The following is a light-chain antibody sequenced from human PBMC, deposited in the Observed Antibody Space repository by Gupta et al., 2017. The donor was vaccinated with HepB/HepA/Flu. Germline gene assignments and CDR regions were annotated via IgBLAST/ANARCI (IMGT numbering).Light chain of an antibody. CDR2: GAS. J-gene: IGKJ1*01. Sequence: AIRLTQSPSSFSASTGDTVTITCRASQAISTYLAWYQQKPGKAPNLLIYGASTLQSGVPSNFSGSGSGTDFTLTITYLQSEDFATYYCQQYYSYPWTFGQGTKVEIK. CDR3: QQYYSYPWT. CDR1: QAISTY. V-gene: IGKV1-8*01.